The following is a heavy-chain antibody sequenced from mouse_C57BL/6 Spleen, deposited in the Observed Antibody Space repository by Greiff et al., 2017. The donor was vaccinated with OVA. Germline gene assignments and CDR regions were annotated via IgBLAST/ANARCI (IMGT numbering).Heavy chain of an antibody. CDR1: GFSLTSYG. V-gene: IGHV2-2*01. Sequence: QVQLKESGPGLVQPSQSLSISCTVSGFSLTSYGVHWVRQSPGKGLEWLGVIWSGGTTDYNAAFISRLSISKDNSKSQVFFKMNSLQADDTAIYYCASYKGFRCAYWGQGTLVTVSA. J-gene: IGHJ3*01. CDR2: IWSGGTT. CDR3: ASYKGFRCAY. D-gene: IGHD1-3*01.